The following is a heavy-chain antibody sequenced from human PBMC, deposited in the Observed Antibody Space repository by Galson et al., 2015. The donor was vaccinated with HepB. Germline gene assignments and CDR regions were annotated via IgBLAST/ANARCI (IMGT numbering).Heavy chain of an antibody. V-gene: IGHV7-4-1*02. CDR2: INTNTGNP. CDR3: AREQDSSGLAPDAFDI. CDR1: GYTFTSYA. J-gene: IGHJ3*02. Sequence: SCKASGYTFTSYAMNWVRQAPGQGLEWMGWINTNTGNPTYAQGFTGRFVFSLDTSVSTAYLQISSLKAEDTAVYYCAREQDSSGLAPDAFDIWGQGTMVTVPS. D-gene: IGHD3-22*01.